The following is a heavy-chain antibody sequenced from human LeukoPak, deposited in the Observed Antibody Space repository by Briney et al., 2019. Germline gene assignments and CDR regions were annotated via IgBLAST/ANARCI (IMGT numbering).Heavy chain of an antibody. CDR1: GFTFSNYW. Sequence: GGSLRLFCAASGFTFSNYWMNGVRQAPGKGREWVAIIKKDGSEKYYVDSVKGRLTISRDNAKNSLSLQMSSLRAEDTAVYYCTKDRQGPNQYHMDVWGKGTTVTVSS. CDR3: TKDRQGPNQYHMDV. J-gene: IGHJ6*03. V-gene: IGHV3-7*01. CDR2: IKKDGSEK.